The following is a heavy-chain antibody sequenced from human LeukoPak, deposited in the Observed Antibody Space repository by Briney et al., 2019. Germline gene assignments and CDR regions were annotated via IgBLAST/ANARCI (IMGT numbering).Heavy chain of an antibody. J-gene: IGHJ6*02. V-gene: IGHV3-21*01. D-gene: IGHD4-23*01. Sequence: KAGGSLLLSCAASGFTISSYTMNWVRQAPGKGLEWVSSISSSSSYIYYADSVKGRFTISRDNAKNSMYLQMNSLRAEDTAVYYCARESVGGNQDYYYYGLDVWFQGTMVTVSS. CDR1: GFTISSYT. CDR2: ISSSSSYI. CDR3: ARESVGGNQDYYYYGLDV.